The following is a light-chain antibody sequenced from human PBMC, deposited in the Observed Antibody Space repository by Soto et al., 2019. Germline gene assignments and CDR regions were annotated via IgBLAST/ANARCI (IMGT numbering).Light chain of an antibody. CDR1: SSDVGGYDY. Sequence: ALTPPASGSGSPGQSITISCTGTSSDVGGYDYVSWYQQHPGKAPKLMIYDVSNRPSGVSNRFSGSKSGNTASLTISGLQAEDEADYYCSSYTSSSTYVFGTGTKVTVL. CDR2: DVS. J-gene: IGLJ1*01. V-gene: IGLV2-14*01. CDR3: SSYTSSSTYV.